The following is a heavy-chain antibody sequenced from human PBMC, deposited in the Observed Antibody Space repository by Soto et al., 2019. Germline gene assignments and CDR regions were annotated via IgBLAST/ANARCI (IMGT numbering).Heavy chain of an antibody. V-gene: IGHV4-38-2*02. J-gene: IGHJ4*01. CDR3: AKDHTMVVGWSTFDY. Sequence: AETLSLTCTVSGYSISSGSYGWGIRQPAGRVPEWFASIYNGGTTFYNASVKGRVTVSVDKSNNMLSLKLRSETAADTAVYYCAKDHTMVVGWSTFDYWGHGTLVTVSS. CDR1: GYSISSGSY. CDR2: IYNGGTT. D-gene: IGHD3-10*01.